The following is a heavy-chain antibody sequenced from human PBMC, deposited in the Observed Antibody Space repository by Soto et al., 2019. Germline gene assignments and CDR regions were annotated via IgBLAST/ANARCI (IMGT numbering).Heavy chain of an antibody. V-gene: IGHV1-3*01. CDR3: ASPIVAFY. D-gene: IGHD5-12*01. CDR1: GYTFTSYA. Sequence: ASVKVSCKASGYTFTSYAIHWVRQAPGQRLEWMGWINAGNGNTKYSQKFQGRVIITRDTSAGTAYMELRSLRSEDTAVYYCASPIVAFYWGQGTLVTVSS. J-gene: IGHJ4*02. CDR2: INAGNGNT.